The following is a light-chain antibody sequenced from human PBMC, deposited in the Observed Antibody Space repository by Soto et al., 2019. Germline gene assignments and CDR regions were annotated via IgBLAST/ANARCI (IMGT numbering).Light chain of an antibody. Sequence: DIQMTQSPSTLSASVGDRVTITCRASQSISSWLAWYQQKPGKAPKLLIYDASSMESGFTSMFSGSGSGTGCTLGISSLPPDDFATYGYEQYNCIREAFGLGTNVEIK. CDR1: QSISSW. J-gene: IGKJ1*01. V-gene: IGKV1-5*01. CDR2: DAS. CDR3: EQYNCIREA.